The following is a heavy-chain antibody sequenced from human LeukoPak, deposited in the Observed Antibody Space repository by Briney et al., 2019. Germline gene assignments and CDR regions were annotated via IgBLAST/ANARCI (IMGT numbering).Heavy chain of an antibody. CDR1: GFTFSSYG. D-gene: IGHD1-1*01. CDR2: ISGSGGST. V-gene: IGHV3-23*01. CDR3: ARDGKVSTGTTDRGFDY. J-gene: IGHJ4*02. Sequence: GGSLRLSCAASGFTFSSYGMSWVRQAPGKGLEWVSVISGSGGSTYYADSVKGRFTISRDNSKNTLYLQMNSLRAEDTAVYYCARDGKVSTGTTDRGFDYWGQGTLVTVSS.